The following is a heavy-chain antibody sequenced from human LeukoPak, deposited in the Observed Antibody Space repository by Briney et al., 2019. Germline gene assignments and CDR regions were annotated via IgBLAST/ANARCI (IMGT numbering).Heavy chain of an antibody. CDR3: ARESPTNVDIVATIPNDAFDI. Sequence: GASVKVSCKASGGTFSSYAISWVRQAPGQGLEWMGGIIPIFGTANYAQKFQGRVTITADKSTSTAYMELSSLRSEDTAVYYCARESPTNVDIVATIPNDAFDIWGQGTMVTVSS. CDR1: GGTFSSYA. CDR2: IIPIFGTA. J-gene: IGHJ3*02. D-gene: IGHD5-12*01. V-gene: IGHV1-69*06.